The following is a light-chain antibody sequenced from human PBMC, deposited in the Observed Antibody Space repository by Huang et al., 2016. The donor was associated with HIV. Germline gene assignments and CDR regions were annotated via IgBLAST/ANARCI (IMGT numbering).Light chain of an antibody. J-gene: IGKJ2*01. V-gene: IGKV3-15*01. CDR1: QGVSSN. CDR3: QQYNNWPRT. CDR2: DSS. Sequence: ERVLTQSPVTLSASPGERATLSCRASQGVSSNLAWYQQKPGQAHRLLIHDSSTRASDIPARFSGSGSDIEFTLTISSLQSEDSAVYYCQQYNNWPRTFGQGTKLEIK.